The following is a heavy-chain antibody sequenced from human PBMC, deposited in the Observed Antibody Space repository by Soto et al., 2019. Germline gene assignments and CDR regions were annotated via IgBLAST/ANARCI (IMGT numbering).Heavy chain of an antibody. D-gene: IGHD2-2*01. J-gene: IGHJ4*02. CDR3: ARVRCSVPSCYEYFDY. CDR1: GFTFSTYN. Sequence: EVQLVESGGGLVKPGGSLRLSCAASGFTFSTYNMRWVRQAPGKGLEWVSSISSRSVYIYYADSVKGRFTVSRDNANNLLYLQMDSLTADDTAVYYCARVRCSVPSCYEYFDYGGQGTLVAVSS. V-gene: IGHV3-21*01. CDR2: ISSRSVYI.